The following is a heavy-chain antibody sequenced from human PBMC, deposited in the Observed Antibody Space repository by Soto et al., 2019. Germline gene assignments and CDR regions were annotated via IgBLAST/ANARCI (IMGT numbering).Heavy chain of an antibody. J-gene: IGHJ5*02. D-gene: IGHD3-3*01. CDR3: ARVEGVVITYNWFDP. V-gene: IGHV1-18*01. CDR2: ISAYNGNT. Sequence: GASVKVSCKASGYTFTSYGISWVRQAPGQGLERMGWISAYNGNTNYAQKLQGRVTMTTDTSTSTAYMELRSLRSDDTAVYYFARVEGVVITYNWFDPWGQGTLVTVSS. CDR1: GYTFTSYG.